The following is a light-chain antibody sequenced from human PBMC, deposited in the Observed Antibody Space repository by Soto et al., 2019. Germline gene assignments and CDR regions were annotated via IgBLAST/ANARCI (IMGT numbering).Light chain of an antibody. V-gene: IGLV1-44*01. CDR2: SNN. J-gene: IGLJ2*01. CDR3: AAWDDSLNGHV. CDR1: SSNIGSNT. Sequence: QSVLTQPPSASGTPGQRVTISCSGSSSNIGSNTVDWYQQFPGTAPKLLIYSNNQRPSGVPDRFSGSKSGTSASLAISGLQSEDEADYYCAAWDDSLNGHVFGGGTQPTVL.